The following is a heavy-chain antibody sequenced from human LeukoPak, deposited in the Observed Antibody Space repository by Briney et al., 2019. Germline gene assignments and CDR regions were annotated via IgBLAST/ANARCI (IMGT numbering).Heavy chain of an antibody. J-gene: IGHJ5*02. CDR3: AGDTRASMDTPRWFDP. D-gene: IGHD2/OR15-2a*01. CDR1: GGTFSSYA. V-gene: IGHV1-69*05. CDR2: IIPIFGTA. Sequence: SVKVSCKASGGTFSSYAISWVRQAPGQGLEWMGRIIPIFGTANYAQKFQGRVTITTDESTSTAYMELSSLRSEDTAVYYCAGDTRASMDTPRWFDPWGQRTLVTVSS.